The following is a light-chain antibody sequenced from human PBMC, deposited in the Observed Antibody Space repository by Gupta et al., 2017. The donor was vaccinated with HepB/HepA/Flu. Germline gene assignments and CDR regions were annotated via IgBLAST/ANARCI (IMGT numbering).Light chain of an antibody. V-gene: IGKV3-20*01. CDR1: QSVSSSY. J-gene: IGKJ4*01. CDR2: GAS. Sequence: DIVLTQSPGTLSLYPGERATLSCRASQSVSSSYLAWYQQKPGQAPRLLIYGASSRATGIPDRFSGSGSGTDFTLTISRLEPEDFAVYYCQQYGSSPLTFGGGTKVDIK. CDR3: QQYGSSPLT.